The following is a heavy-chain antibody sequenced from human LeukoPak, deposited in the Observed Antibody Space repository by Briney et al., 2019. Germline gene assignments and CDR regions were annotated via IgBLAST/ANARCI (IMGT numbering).Heavy chain of an antibody. CDR1: GGTFSSYA. D-gene: IGHD1-7*01. CDR2: IIPIFGTA. CDR3: ARDFSAGTTDRDYYYYYYMDV. V-gene: IGHV1-69*05. Sequence: SVKVSCKASGGTFSSYAISWVRQAPGQGLDWMGGIIPIFGTANYAQKFQGRVTIPTNESTSTAYMELSSLRSEDTAVYYCARDFSAGTTDRDYYYYYYMDVWGKGTTVTVSS. J-gene: IGHJ6*03.